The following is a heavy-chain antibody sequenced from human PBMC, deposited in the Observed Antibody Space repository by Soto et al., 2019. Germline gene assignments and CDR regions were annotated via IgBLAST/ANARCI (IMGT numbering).Heavy chain of an antibody. V-gene: IGHV5-51*01. Sequence: GASLKISCKGSGYRFSSYWIAWVRQMPGKGLEWMGIIYPGDSDTRYSPSFQGQVTMSVDKSNSTAYLHWSSLKASDTATYFCARQGSNGAYYYYGMDVWGQGTTVTVSS. CDR1: GYRFSSYW. D-gene: IGHD2-8*01. CDR2: IYPGDSDT. J-gene: IGHJ6*02. CDR3: ARQGSNGAYYYYGMDV.